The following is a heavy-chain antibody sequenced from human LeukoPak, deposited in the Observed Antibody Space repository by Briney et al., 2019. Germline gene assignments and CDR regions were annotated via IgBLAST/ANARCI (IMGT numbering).Heavy chain of an antibody. D-gene: IGHD6-13*01. V-gene: IGHV1-8*01. CDR1: GYTFTSYD. J-gene: IGHJ6*02. CDR3: ARGRAAAGTLIDYYYGMDV. Sequence: ASVKVSCKASGYTFTSYDINWVRQATGQGLEWMGWMNPNSGNTGYAQKFQGRVTMTRNTSISTAYMELSSLGSEDTAVYYCARGRAAAGTLIDYYYGMDVWGQGTTVTVSS. CDR2: MNPNSGNT.